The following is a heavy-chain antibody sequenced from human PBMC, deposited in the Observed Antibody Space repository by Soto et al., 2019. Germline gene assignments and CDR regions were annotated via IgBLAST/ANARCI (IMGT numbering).Heavy chain of an antibody. CDR2: IYYSGST. CDR3: ASTVIVGAIAYYYYYGMDV. Sequence: PSETLSLTCTVSGGSISSSSYYWGWIRQPPGKGLEWIGSIYYSGSTYYNPSLKSRVTISVDTSKNQFSLKLSSVTAADTAVYYCASTVIVGAIAYYYYYGMDVWGQGTTVTVSS. V-gene: IGHV4-39*01. D-gene: IGHD1-26*01. CDR1: GGSISSSSYY. J-gene: IGHJ6*02.